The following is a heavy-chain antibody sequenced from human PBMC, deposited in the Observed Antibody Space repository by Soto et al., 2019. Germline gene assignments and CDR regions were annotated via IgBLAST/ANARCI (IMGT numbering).Heavy chain of an antibody. J-gene: IGHJ6*02. CDR3: AKDRGEEGLKFLEWFGGMDV. CDR2: IKSDGTT. CDR1: GFSVSNYW. Sequence: GGYLRLSCAAYGFSVSNYWMNWVRQAPGKGLVWVSHIKSDGTTSYADSVEGRFTVSRDDAKNTFYLQMNGLRAEDTAVYYCAKDRGEEGLKFLEWFGGMDVWGHGTTVTVS. V-gene: IGHV3-74*01. D-gene: IGHD3-3*01.